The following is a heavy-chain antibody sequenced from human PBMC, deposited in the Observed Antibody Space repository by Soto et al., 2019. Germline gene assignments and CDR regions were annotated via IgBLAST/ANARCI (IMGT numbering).Heavy chain of an antibody. J-gene: IGHJ1*01. CDR3: ARELIVGPAEYFQH. CDR1: VVTFGSSW. Sequence: GGSLNLSSAASVVTFGSSWMGWVRQAAGKGLEWVANINQDGSENYYLDSVKGRFTISRDNAKNSLYLQMNSLRAEDTAVYYCARELIVGPAEYFQHWGQGTLVTVSS. D-gene: IGHD1-26*01. CDR2: INQDGSEN. V-gene: IGHV3-7*01.